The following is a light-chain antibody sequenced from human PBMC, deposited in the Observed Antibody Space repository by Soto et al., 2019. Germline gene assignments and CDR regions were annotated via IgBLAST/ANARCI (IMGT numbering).Light chain of an antibody. CDR2: EVN. CDR3: SSYAGSSNV. CDR1: SSDVGGYNY. J-gene: IGLJ1*01. Sequence: SALTQPPSASGSPGQSVAISCTGTSSDVGGYNYVSWYQQHPGKAPKLMIYEVNKRPSGVPDRFSGSKSGNTASLTVSGLHAEDEADYYCSSYAGSSNVFGTGTKVTVL. V-gene: IGLV2-8*01.